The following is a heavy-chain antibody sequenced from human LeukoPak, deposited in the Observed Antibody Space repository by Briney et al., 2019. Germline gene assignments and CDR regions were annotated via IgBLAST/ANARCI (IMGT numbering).Heavy chain of an antibody. CDR2: IYSGGST. V-gene: IGHV3-66*01. D-gene: IGHD6-25*01. CDR1: GFTASSNY. J-gene: IGHJ4*02. Sequence: GGSLRLSCAASGFTASSNYMSWVRQAPGKGLEWVSVIYSGGSTYYADSVKGRFTISRDNSKNTLYLQMNSLRAEDTAVYYCARDSGSSGNFDYWGQGTLVTVSS. CDR3: ARDSGSSGNFDY.